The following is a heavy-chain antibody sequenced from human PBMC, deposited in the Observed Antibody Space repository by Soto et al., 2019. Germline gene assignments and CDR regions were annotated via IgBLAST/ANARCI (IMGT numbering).Heavy chain of an antibody. CDR3: ATLPCLVNNDLCYNVSDL. V-gene: IGHV3-23*01. CDR2: ISGSGDGT. Sequence: PGGSLRLSCAASGITLSSYAMSWVRQAPGKGLEWVSAISGSGDGTYYADSVKGRFTISRDNSKNTLYLQMNSLRAEDTAVYYCATLPCLVNNDLCYNVSDLWGQGTMVTVSS. J-gene: IGHJ3*01. CDR1: GITLSSYA. D-gene: IGHD3-10*01.